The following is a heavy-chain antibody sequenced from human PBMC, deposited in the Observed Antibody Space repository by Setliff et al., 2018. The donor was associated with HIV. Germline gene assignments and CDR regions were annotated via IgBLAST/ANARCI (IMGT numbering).Heavy chain of an antibody. Sequence: KPSETLSLTCTVSGGSITSGGDTWSWIRQHPGKGLKWIRDISYSWITYYDPTLKSRLTMSVDTSNNQFSLKLSSSTAADTAVYYCASVLGVRRDYYDSSAPLRAAFDIWGQGTMVTVSS. CDR2: ISYSWIT. CDR1: GGSITSGGDT. V-gene: IGHV4-31*03. D-gene: IGHD3-22*01. CDR3: ASVLGVRRDYYDSSAPLRAAFDI. J-gene: IGHJ3*02.